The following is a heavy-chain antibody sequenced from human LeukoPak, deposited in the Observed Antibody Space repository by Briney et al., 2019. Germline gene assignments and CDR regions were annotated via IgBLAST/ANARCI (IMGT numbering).Heavy chain of an antibody. D-gene: IGHD1-26*01. CDR3: TTLYSGAMDY. J-gene: IGHJ4*02. V-gene: IGHV3-74*01. CDR2: IKTDGSST. CDR1: GFSFNTYW. Sequence: PGGSLRLRCAASGFSFNTYWMYWVRQVPEKGLVWVSRIKTDGSSTSYADSVKGRFTISRDNAKNTLYLQMNSLRAEDTAVYYCTTLYSGAMDYWGQGTLVTVSS.